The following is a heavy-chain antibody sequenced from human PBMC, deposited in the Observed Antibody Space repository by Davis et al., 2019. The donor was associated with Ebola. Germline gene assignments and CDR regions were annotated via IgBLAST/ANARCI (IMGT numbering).Heavy chain of an antibody. D-gene: IGHD4/OR15-4a*01. CDR2: IIPIFGTA. CDR3: AGASVLYYFDY. Sequence: AASVKVSCKASGGTFSSYAISWVRQAPGRGLEWMGGIIPIFGTANYAQKFQGRVTITADESTSTAYMELSSLRSEDTAVYYCAGASVLYYFDYWGQGTLVTVSS. CDR1: GGTFSSYA. J-gene: IGHJ4*02. V-gene: IGHV1-69*13.